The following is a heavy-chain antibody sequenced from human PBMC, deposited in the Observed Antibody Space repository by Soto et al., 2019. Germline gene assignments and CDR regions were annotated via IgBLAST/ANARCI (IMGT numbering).Heavy chain of an antibody. CDR3: AGRNWNSFDY. CDR2: IYYSGST. J-gene: IGHJ4*02. D-gene: IGHD1-20*01. CDR1: GGSISSGDYY. V-gene: IGHV4-30-4*01. Sequence: SETLSLTCTVSGGSISSGDYYWSWIRHPPGKGLEWIGYIYYSGSTYYNPSLKSRVTISVDTSKNQFSLKLSSVTAADTAVYYCAGRNWNSFDYWGQGTLVTVSS.